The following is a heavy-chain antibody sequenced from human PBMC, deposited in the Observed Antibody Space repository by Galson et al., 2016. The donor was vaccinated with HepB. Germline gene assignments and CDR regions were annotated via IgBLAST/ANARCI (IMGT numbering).Heavy chain of an antibody. D-gene: IGHD6-19*01. CDR3: ARGGCSGGWCDWYFDL. V-gene: IGHV3-21*01. J-gene: IGHJ2*01. CDR1: GFTFSSYS. CDR2: ISTSSTYI. Sequence: SLRLSCAASGFTFSSYSMSWVRQAPGKGLEWVSSISTSSTYINYADSVKGRFTISRDNARNSLFLQMHSLRAEDTAVYYCARGGCSGGWCDWYFDLWGRGTRVTVSS.